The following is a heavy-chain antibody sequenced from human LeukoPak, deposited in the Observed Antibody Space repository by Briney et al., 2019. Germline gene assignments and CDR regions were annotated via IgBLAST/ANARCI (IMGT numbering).Heavy chain of an antibody. CDR1: GGSISSGGYY. CDR2: ICYSGST. CDR3: ARGLLGYCSSTSCLGWFDP. V-gene: IGHV4-31*03. D-gene: IGHD2-2*01. J-gene: IGHJ5*02. Sequence: SQTLSLTCTVSGGSISSGGYYWSWIRQHPGKGLEWIGYICYSGSTYYNPSLKSRVTISVDTSKNQFSLKLSSVTAADTAVYYCARGLLGYCSSTSCLGWFDPWGQGTLVTVSS.